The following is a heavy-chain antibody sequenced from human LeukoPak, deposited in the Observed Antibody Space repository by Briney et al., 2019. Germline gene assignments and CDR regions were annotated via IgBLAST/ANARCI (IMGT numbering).Heavy chain of an antibody. D-gene: IGHD3-9*01. V-gene: IGHV3-23*01. CDR2: IIGNAGRT. CDR3: AKDYTPDGLYDIDY. CDR1: GFTFSDHY. J-gene: IGHJ4*02. Sequence: GGSLRLSCAASGFTFSDHYMDWVRQAPGKGLESVAGIIGNAGRTYYADSVKGRFTISRDNSKDPLYLQMNGLRVEDTAIYYCAKDYTPDGLYDIDYWGQGTQVTVSS.